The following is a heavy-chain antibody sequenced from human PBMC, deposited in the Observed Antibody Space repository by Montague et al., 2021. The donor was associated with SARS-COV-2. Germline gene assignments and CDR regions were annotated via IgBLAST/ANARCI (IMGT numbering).Heavy chain of an antibody. V-gene: IGHV4-59*09. Sequence: SGSTNYHPSLKSRVTISVDTSKNQFSLKLSSVTAADTAVYYCARGFDIWGQGTMVTVSS. CDR3: ARGFDI. CDR2: SGST. J-gene: IGHJ3*02.